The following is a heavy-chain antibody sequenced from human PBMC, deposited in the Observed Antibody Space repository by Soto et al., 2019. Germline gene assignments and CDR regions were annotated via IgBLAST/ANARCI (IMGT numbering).Heavy chain of an antibody. Sequence: QVQLQQSGPGLVTPSQTLSVTCAISGDSVSSNRAAWNWIRQSPSGGLEWLGRTYYKSEWFTDYAVSLKGRITINPDTSKNQVSLQLNSVTPEDTAIYYCTRERKYQLLSWYWFDPWGQGTLVTVSS. J-gene: IGHJ5*02. V-gene: IGHV6-1*01. D-gene: IGHD2-2*01. CDR2: TYYKSEWFT. CDR3: TRERKYQLLSWYWFDP. CDR1: GDSVSSNRAA.